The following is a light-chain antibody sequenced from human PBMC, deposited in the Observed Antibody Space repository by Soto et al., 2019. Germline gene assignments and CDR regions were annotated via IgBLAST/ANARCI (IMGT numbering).Light chain of an antibody. CDR3: QQYIEWPRT. Sequence: EIVLTQSPVTLSVSPGERATLSCRAGQSVYSNLAWYQQKPGQAPRLLIYGASTRATGIPARFSGSGFGTEFTITISSQEPEAFAVYYCQQYIEWPRTFDQGTKVEV. CDR2: GAS. V-gene: IGKV3-15*01. CDR1: QSVYSN. J-gene: IGKJ1*01.